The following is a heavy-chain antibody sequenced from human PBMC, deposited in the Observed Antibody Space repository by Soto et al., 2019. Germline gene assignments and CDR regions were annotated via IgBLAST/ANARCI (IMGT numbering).Heavy chain of an antibody. D-gene: IGHD3-22*01. J-gene: IGHJ4*02. CDR1: GGSISSSSYY. CDR3: ARQDGLITMIVGHDY. CDR2: IYYSGST. Sequence: PSETLSLTCTVSGGSISSSSYYWGWIRQPPGKGLEWIGSIYYSGSTYYNPSLKSRVTISVDTSKNQFSLKLSSVTAADTAVYYCARQDGLITMIVGHDYWGQGTLVTVSS. V-gene: IGHV4-39*01.